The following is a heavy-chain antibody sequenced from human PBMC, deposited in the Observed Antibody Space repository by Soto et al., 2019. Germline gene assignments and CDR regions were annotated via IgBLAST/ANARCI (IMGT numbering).Heavy chain of an antibody. CDR1: GYTFTSCG. V-gene: IGHV1-18*01. D-gene: IGHD5-12*01. CDR3: ARVQMYSGYDLYYYYGMDV. J-gene: IGHJ6*02. CDR2: ISAYNGNT. Sequence: ASVKVSSRASGYTFTSCGISWVRQAPGQGLEWMGWISAYNGNTNYAQKLQGRVTMTTDTSTSTAYMGLRSLRSDDTAVYYCARVQMYSGYDLYYYYGMDVWGQGTTVTVSS.